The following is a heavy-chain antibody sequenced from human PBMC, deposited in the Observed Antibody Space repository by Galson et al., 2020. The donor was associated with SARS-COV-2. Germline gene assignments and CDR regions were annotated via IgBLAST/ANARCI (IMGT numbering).Heavy chain of an antibody. CDR1: GGSMDLHY. CDR2: IYTGGST. V-gene: IGHV4-59*11. D-gene: IGHD3-22*01. J-gene: IGHJ4*02. CDR3: ASSRYDGSGYSS. Sequence: SETLSLTCTVSGGSMDLHYWTWIRQPPGKGLEWVGYIYTGGSTSSNPSLQGRVTISVDTSKTQFSLKLSSVTAADTAVYYCASSRYDGSGYSSWGQGTPVTVSS.